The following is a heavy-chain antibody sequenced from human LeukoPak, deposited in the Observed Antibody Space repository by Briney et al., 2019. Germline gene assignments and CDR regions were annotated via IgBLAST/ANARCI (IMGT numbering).Heavy chain of an antibody. D-gene: IGHD3-3*01. J-gene: IGHJ4*02. CDR2: IYSGGKT. Sequence: GGSLRFSCAASGFTVSSYYMIWVRQAPGKGLEGVSIIYSGGKTYYADSVKGRFTISRDNSKNTLYLQMNSLRAEDTAVYFCARGADFWSSPFDYWGQGTLVTVSS. CDR1: GFTVSSYY. V-gene: IGHV3-53*01. CDR3: ARGADFWSSPFDY.